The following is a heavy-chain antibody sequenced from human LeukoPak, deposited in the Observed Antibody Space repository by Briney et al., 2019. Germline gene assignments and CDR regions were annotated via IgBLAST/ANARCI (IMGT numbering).Heavy chain of an antibody. Sequence: GASVKVSCKVSGYTLTELSMHRVRQAPGKGLEWMGGFDPEDGETIYALKFQGRVTMTEDTSTDTAYMELSSLRSEDTAVYYCATWLTYYYGSGRSGMDVWGQGTTVTVSS. CDR3: ATWLTYYYGSGRSGMDV. J-gene: IGHJ6*02. CDR2: FDPEDGET. V-gene: IGHV1-24*01. CDR1: GYTLTELS. D-gene: IGHD3-10*01.